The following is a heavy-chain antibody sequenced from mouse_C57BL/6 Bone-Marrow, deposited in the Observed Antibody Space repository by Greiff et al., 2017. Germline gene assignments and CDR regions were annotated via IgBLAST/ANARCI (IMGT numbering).Heavy chain of an antibody. D-gene: IGHD1-1*01. CDR3: ARRSITTVVTYYYAMDY. J-gene: IGHJ4*01. Sequence: QVQLKQSGPELVKPGASVKLSCKASGYTFTSYDINWVKQRPGQGLEWIGWIYPRDGSTKYNEKFKGKATLTVDTSSSTAYMELHSLTSEDSAVYFCARRSITTVVTYYYAMDYWGQGTSVTVSS. CDR2: IYPRDGST. V-gene: IGHV1-85*01. CDR1: GYTFTSYD.